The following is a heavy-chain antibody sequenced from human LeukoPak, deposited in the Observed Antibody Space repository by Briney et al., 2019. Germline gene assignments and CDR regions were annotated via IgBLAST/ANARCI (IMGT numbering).Heavy chain of an antibody. D-gene: IGHD3-16*01. V-gene: IGHV4-61*01. CDR2: IYYSGTT. CDR3: ASKRSGGSYFDY. CDR1: GYSVSSSNYY. Sequence: PSETLSLTCTVSGYSVSSSNYYWSWIRQSPGKGLEWIGYIYYSGTTNYNPSLKSRVTVSVDTSKSQFSLKLNSMTAADTAVYYCASKRSGGSYFDYWGRGILVTVSS. J-gene: IGHJ4*02.